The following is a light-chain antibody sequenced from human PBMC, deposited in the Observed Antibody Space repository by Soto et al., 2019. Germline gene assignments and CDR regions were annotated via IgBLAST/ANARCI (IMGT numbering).Light chain of an antibody. J-gene: IGLJ2*01. CDR3: AAWDDSLNAVV. Sequence: QSVLTQPPSASGTPGQRVTISCSGGSSNIGSNTVNWYQPLPGTAPNLLIYSNNQRPSGVPDRFSGSKSCTSASLAISGLQSEDEADYYCAAWDDSLNAVVFGGGTKLTVL. V-gene: IGLV1-44*01. CDR2: SNN. CDR1: SSNIGSNT.